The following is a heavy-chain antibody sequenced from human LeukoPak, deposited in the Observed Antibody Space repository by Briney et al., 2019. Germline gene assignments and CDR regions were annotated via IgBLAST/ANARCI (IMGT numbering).Heavy chain of an antibody. D-gene: IGHD2-21*01. J-gene: IGHJ4*02. V-gene: IGHV3-66*04. Sequence: GGSLRLSCAASGFTVSSNYMSWVRQAPGKGLEWVSVIYSGGSIYYADSVKGRFTISRDNSKNTLYPQMNSLRAEDTAVYYCARPGDNYYFDYWGQGTLVTVSS. CDR3: ARPGDNYYFDY. CDR1: GFTVSSNY. CDR2: IYSGGSI.